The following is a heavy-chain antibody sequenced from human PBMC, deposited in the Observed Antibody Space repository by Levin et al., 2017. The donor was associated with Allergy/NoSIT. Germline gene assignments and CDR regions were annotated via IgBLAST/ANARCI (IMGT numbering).Heavy chain of an antibody. CDR1: GFTFSSYS. V-gene: IGHV3-21*01. J-gene: IGHJ6*03. D-gene: IGHD3-9*01. Sequence: GGSLRLSCAASGFTFSSYSMNWVRQAPGKGLEWVSSISSSSSYIYYADSVKGRFTISRDNAKNSLYLQMNSLRAEDTAVYYCARDVTPLLRYFDWVYYYYMDGWGKGTTVTVSS. CDR2: ISSSSSYI. CDR3: ARDVTPLLRYFDWVYYYYMDG.